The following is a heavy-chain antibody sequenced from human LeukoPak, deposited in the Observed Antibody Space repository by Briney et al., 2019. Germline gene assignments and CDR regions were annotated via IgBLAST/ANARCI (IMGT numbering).Heavy chain of an antibody. V-gene: IGHV4-39*07. Sequence: PSETLSLTCTVSGGSISSSSYYWGWIRQPPGKGLEWIGSIYYSGSTYYNPSLKSRVTISVDTSKNQFSLKLSSVTAADTAVYYCARVIVGATRDYWGQGTLVTVSS. J-gene: IGHJ4*02. CDR3: ARVIVGATRDY. CDR2: IYYSGST. D-gene: IGHD1-26*01. CDR1: GGSISSSSYY.